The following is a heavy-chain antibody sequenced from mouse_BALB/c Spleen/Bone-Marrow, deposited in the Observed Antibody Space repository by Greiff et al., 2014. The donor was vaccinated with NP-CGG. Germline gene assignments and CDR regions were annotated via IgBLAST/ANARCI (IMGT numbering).Heavy chain of an antibody. D-gene: IGHD2-4*01. J-gene: IGHJ3*01. CDR3: ARGAYDYGGDGFAY. V-gene: IGHV1-14*01. CDR2: INPYNDGT. Sequence: VQLKESGPELVKPGASVKMSCTASGYTFTSYVIHWVKQKPGQGLEWIGYINPYNDGTKYNEKFKGKATLASDKSSSTAYMELSSLTSEDSAVDYCARGAYDYGGDGFAYWGQGTLVTVSA. CDR1: GYTFTSYV.